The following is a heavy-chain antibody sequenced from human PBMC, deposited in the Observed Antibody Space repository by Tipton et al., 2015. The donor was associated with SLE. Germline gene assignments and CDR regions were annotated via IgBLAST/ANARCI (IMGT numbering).Heavy chain of an antibody. V-gene: IGHV4-34*01. D-gene: IGHD6-19*01. J-gene: IGHJ6*02. Sequence: TLSLTCTVSGGSISSYYWSWIRQPPGKGLEWIGEISHSGTTNYNPSLKSRVTISVDTSKNQFSLRLSSVTAADTAVYYCATPPPGRAVPGNMYHFYAMDAWGQGITVTVSS. CDR1: GGSISSYY. CDR3: ATPPPGRAVPGNMYHFYAMDA. CDR2: ISHSGTT.